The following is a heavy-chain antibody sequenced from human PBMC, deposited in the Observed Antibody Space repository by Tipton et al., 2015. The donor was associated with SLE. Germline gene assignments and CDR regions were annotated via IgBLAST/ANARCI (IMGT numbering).Heavy chain of an antibody. J-gene: IGHJ4*02. CDR2: IYNSGSA. Sequence: TLSLTCTVSGASISSGGYYWSWIRQHPGEGLEWIGYIYNSGSAHYNPTLKSRVTLSVDTSKNQFSLKLSSVTAADTAIYYCARQSHDVPHTAAFDYWGQGTLVTVSS. D-gene: IGHD1-1*01. CDR3: ARQSHDVPHTAAFDY. CDR1: GASISSGGYY. V-gene: IGHV4-31*03.